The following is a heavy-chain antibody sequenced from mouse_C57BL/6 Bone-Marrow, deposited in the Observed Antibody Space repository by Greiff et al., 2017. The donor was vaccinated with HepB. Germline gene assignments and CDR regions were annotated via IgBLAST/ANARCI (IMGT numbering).Heavy chain of an antibody. Sequence: QVQLQQSGAELVRPGASVTLSCKASGYTFTDYEMHWVKQTPVHGLEWIGAIDPETGGTAYNQKFKGKAILTADKSSSTAYMELRSLTSEDSAVYYCTLGGGWYFDVWGTGTTVTVSS. CDR3: TLGGGWYFDV. CDR1: GYTFTDYE. J-gene: IGHJ1*03. D-gene: IGHD4-1*01. CDR2: IDPETGGT. V-gene: IGHV1-15*01.